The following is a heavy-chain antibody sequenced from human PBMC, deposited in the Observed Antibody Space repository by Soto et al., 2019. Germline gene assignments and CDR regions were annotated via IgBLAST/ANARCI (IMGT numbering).Heavy chain of an antibody. D-gene: IGHD2-2*01. CDR1: GDSVSSNSAA. CDR2: TYYRSKWYN. Sequence: SQTLSLSCAISGDSVSSNSAAWNWIRQSPSRGLEWLGRTYYRSKWYNDYAVSVKSRITINPDTSKNQFSLQLNSVTPEDTAVYYCARDQLLPTYYYYYYMDVWGKGTTVTVSS. V-gene: IGHV6-1*01. CDR3: ARDQLLPTYYYYYYMDV. J-gene: IGHJ6*03.